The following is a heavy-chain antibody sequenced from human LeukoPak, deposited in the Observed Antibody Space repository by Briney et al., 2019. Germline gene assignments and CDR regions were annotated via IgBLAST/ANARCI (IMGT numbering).Heavy chain of an antibody. J-gene: IGHJ5*02. CDR1: GGTFSNYA. V-gene: IGHV1-69*01. CDR3: AKGGYCSGGTCYIRGFDP. CDR2: IIPSFGTA. D-gene: IGHD2-15*01. Sequence: GASVKVSCKASGGTFSNYAISWMRQAPGQGPEWMGGIIPSFGTANYAQKSEGRVNITADESTNIAYMELRSPRSEDAAVYYCAKGGYCSGGTCYIRGFDPWGQGTLVTVSS.